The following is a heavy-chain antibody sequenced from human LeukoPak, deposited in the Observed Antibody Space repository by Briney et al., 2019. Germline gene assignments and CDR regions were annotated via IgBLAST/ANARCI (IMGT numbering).Heavy chain of an antibody. CDR1: GFTFRSYS. D-gene: IGHD6-13*01. V-gene: IGHV3-21*01. Sequence: PGGSLRLSCAASGFTFRSYSVNWVRQAPGKGLEWVSSITGGGTNTYYPDSVKGRFTISRDNAKNSLYLQMNSLRAEDTAVYYCARAGAAVAGAGLWDCGTGTLVPVSS. J-gene: IGHJ4*02. CDR2: ITGGGTNT. CDR3: ARAGAAVAGAGLWD.